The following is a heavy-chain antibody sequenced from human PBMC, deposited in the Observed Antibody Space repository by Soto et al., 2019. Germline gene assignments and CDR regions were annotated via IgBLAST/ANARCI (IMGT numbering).Heavy chain of an antibody. CDR3: AREREYRYGYFYF. V-gene: IGHV4-59*01. J-gene: IGHJ4*02. Sequence: ASETLSLTCTFSGGSISNYYWSWIRQPPGKGLEWIGYIYYSGTTNYSPSLKSRVKISGDTSNNQFSLKLSSVTAAGAAVYYCAREREYRYGYFYFWGQGNLGPGSS. CDR2: IYYSGTT. CDR1: GGSISNYY. D-gene: IGHD5-18*01.